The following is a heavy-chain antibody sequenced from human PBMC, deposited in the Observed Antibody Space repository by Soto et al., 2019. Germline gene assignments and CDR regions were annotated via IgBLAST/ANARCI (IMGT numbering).Heavy chain of an antibody. J-gene: IGHJ6*02. V-gene: IGHV1-8*01. Sequence: ASVKVSCKASGYTFTSYDINWVRQATGQGLEWMGWMNPNSGNTGYAQKFQGRVTMTTNTSTSTAYMELRSLRSDDTAVYYCARDQPYSSSWTGAYYYYYGVDVWGQGTTVTVSS. CDR1: GYTFTSYD. CDR2: MNPNSGNT. D-gene: IGHD6-13*01. CDR3: ARDQPYSSSWTGAYYYYYGVDV.